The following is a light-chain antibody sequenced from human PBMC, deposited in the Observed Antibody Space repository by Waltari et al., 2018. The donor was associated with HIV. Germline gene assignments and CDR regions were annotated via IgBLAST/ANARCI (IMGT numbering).Light chain of an antibody. Sequence: QSVLTQPPSASGTPRQRVTFSCSGSGFNIGRNAVNWYQQLPGTAPKLLIYSHNQRPSGVPDRFSGSKSGTSASLAISGLQSEDEATYYCATWDDTLQGRVFGGGTKLTVL. CDR2: SHN. V-gene: IGLV1-44*01. CDR1: GFNIGRNA. J-gene: IGLJ2*01. CDR3: ATWDDTLQGRV.